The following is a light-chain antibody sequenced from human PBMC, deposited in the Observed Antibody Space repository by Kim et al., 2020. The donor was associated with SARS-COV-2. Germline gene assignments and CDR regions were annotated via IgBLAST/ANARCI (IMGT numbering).Light chain of an antibody. CDR1: QSVSSN. CDR2: GAS. Sequence: VMTQSPATLSVSPGERATLSCRASQSVSSNLAWYQQKPGQAPRLLIYGASTRATGIPARFSGSGSGTEFTLTISSLQSEDFAVYYCQQYNNWPYTVGQGTKLEI. CDR3: QQYNNWPYT. V-gene: IGKV3-15*01. J-gene: IGKJ2*01.